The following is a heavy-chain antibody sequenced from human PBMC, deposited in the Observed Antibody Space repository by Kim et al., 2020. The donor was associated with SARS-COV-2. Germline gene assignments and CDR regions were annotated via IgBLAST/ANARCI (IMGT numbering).Heavy chain of an antibody. D-gene: IGHD6-13*01. J-gene: IGHJ4*02. CDR3: AKDEVAAAGTGGH. Sequence: GGSLRLSCAASGFTFSSYAMSWVRQAPGKGLAWVSAISGSGGSTYYADSVRGRFTISRDNSKNTLYLQMNSLRAEDTAVYYCAKDEVAAAGTGGHWGQGTLVTVSS. V-gene: IGHV3-23*01. CDR2: ISGSGGST. CDR1: GFTFSSYA.